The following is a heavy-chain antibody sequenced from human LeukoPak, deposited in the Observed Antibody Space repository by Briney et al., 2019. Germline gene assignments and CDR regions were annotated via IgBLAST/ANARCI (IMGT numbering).Heavy chain of an antibody. CDR1: GYTFTVYY. J-gene: IGHJ4*02. Sequence: GASVTVSFTASGYTFTVYYMHWGRQAPGQGLGWMGWINTNSGGANYAQKFQGRVTMTRDTSISTAYMELSRLRSDDTAVYYCARDVRQWLVLYYFDYWGQGTLVTVSS. CDR2: INTNSGGA. CDR3: ARDVRQWLVLYYFDY. V-gene: IGHV1-2*02. D-gene: IGHD6-19*01.